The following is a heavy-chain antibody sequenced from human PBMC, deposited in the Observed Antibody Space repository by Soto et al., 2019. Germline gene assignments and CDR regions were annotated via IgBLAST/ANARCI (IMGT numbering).Heavy chain of an antibody. CDR2: IWYDGSNK. CDR3: AQIVGARGDY. Sequence: QVQLVESGGGVVQPGRSLRLSCAASGFSFSSYGMHWVRQAPGKGLEWVAVIWYDGSNKYYADSVKGRFTISRDNSKNTLYLQMNSLRAEDTAVYYCAQIVGARGDYWGQGTLVTVSS. V-gene: IGHV3-33*01. CDR1: GFSFSSYG. D-gene: IGHD1-26*01. J-gene: IGHJ4*02.